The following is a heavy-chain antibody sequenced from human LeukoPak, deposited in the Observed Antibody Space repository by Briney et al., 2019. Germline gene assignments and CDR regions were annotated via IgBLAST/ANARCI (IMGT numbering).Heavy chain of an antibody. D-gene: IGHD1-1*01. Sequence: GGSLRLSCVAPGFTVTSIYVNWVRQAPGKGLEWVSIIYSGGYTHLADSVKGRFTISRDNSKNTLYLQMNSLGVEDAAVYYCARYDNIQGYMDVWGKGTTVTVSS. V-gene: IGHV3-66*02. CDR2: IYSGGYT. J-gene: IGHJ6*03. CDR3: ARYDNIQGYMDV. CDR1: GFTVTSIY.